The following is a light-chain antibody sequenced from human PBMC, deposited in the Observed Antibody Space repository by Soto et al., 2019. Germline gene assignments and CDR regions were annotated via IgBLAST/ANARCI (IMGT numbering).Light chain of an antibody. CDR3: QYYDTSPLWT. CDR2: DAS. CDR1: QSASSSY. V-gene: IGKV3-20*01. Sequence: EIVLTQSPGTLSLSPGERATLSCRASQSASSSYLAWYQQKPGQAPRLLIHDASSRATGIPDRFSGSGSGTDFTLTISRLEPEDFAVYYCQYYDTSPLWTFGQGTKLEIK. J-gene: IGKJ2*02.